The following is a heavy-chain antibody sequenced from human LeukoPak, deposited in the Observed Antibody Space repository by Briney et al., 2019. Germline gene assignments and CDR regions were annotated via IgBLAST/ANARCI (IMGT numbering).Heavy chain of an antibody. V-gene: IGHV4-39*01. J-gene: IGHJ4*02. CDR2: INYSGST. Sequence: SETLSLTCTVSGGSVSSTTYFWSWMRQPPGKGLEWLAIINYSGSTYYNPSLKGRVTISVDTPGNQCSLKLSSVTAADTAVYYCARYVVYGSGKYYFDYWGQGTLVTVSS. CDR1: GGSVSSTTYF. D-gene: IGHD3-10*01. CDR3: ARYVVYGSGKYYFDY.